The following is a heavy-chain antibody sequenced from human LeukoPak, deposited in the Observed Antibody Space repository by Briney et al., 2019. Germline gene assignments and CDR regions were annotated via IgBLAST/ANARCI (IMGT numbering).Heavy chain of an antibody. Sequence: GGSLRLSCAGSGFTFSSYEMNWVRQAPGKGLEWVSYISHSGTIYYADSVKGRFTISRDNAKNSLYLQMNSLRAEDTAVYYCARPSGGYDYYFDYWGQGTLVTVSS. V-gene: IGHV3-48*03. CDR1: GFTFSSYE. CDR3: ARPSGGYDYYFDY. D-gene: IGHD5-12*01. J-gene: IGHJ4*02. CDR2: ISHSGTI.